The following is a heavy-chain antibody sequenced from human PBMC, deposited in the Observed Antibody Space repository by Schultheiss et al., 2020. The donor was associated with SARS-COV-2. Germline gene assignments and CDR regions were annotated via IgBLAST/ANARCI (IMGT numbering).Heavy chain of an antibody. Sequence: GGSLRLSCAASGFTFSNAWMSWVRQAPGKGLEWVGFIRSKAYGGTTEYAASVKGRFTISRDDSKSIAYLQMNSLKTEDTAVYYCTRGRWELQTPDDYWGQGTLVTVSS. CDR2: IRSKAYGGTT. CDR1: GFTFSNAW. J-gene: IGHJ4*02. CDR3: TRGRWELQTPDDY. D-gene: IGHD2-15*01. V-gene: IGHV3-49*04.